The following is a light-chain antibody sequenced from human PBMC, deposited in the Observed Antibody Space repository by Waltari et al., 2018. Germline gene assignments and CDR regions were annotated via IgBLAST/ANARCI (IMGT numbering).Light chain of an antibody. Sequence: EIVLTQSPATLSLSPGARATLSCRASQSISNYLAWYQQKRGKAPRLLLYDTSNRATGIPARFSGSGSGTEFTLTISSLEPEDFAVYYCHQRSDWWTFGGGTKVEI. CDR2: DTS. J-gene: IGKJ4*01. V-gene: IGKV3-11*01. CDR3: HQRSDWWT. CDR1: QSISNY.